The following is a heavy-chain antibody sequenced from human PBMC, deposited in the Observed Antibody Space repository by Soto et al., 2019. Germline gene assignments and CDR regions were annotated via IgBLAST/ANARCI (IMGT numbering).Heavy chain of an antibody. D-gene: IGHD2-15*01. CDR1: GFTFSSYG. CDR3: ARPYCSGGSCYPLYYGMDV. CDR2: IWYDGGNK. V-gene: IGHV3-33*01. J-gene: IGHJ6*02. Sequence: SLRLSCAASGFTFSSYGMHWVRQAPGKGLEWVAVIWYDGGNKYYADSVKGRFTISRDNSKNTLYLQMNSLRAEDTAVYYCARPYCSGGSCYPLYYGMDVWGQGTTVTVSS.